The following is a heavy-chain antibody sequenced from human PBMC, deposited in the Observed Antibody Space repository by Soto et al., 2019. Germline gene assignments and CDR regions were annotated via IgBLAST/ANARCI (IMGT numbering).Heavy chain of an antibody. CDR3: ARDLWDIVVVPAAMVPSFAY. J-gene: IGHJ4*02. Sequence: QVQLVESGGGVVQPGRSLRLSCAASGFTFSSYAMHWVRQAPGKGLEWVAVISYDGSNKYYADSVKGRFTISRDNSKNALYLQMNSVRAEETAVYYCARDLWDIVVVPAAMVPSFAYWGQGTLVTVSS. CDR1: GFTFSSYA. V-gene: IGHV3-30-3*01. CDR2: ISYDGSNK. D-gene: IGHD2-2*01.